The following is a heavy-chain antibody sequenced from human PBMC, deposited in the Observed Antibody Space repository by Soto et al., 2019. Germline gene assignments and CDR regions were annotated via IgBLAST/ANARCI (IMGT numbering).Heavy chain of an antibody. Sequence: VASVKVSCKASGGTFSSYAISWVRQAPGQGLGWMGGIIPYFGTANYAQKFQGRVTITTDKSTSTAYMELRSLRSEDTAVYYCARESEGYSGSPNFDYWGQGTLVTVSS. CDR3: ARESEGYSGSPNFDY. CDR2: IIPYFGTA. J-gene: IGHJ4*02. D-gene: IGHD1-26*01. V-gene: IGHV1-69*05. CDR1: GGTFSSYA.